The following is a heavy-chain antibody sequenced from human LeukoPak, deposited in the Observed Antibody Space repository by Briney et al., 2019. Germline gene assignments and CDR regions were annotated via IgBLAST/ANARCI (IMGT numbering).Heavy chain of an antibody. CDR1: GGTFSSYA. J-gene: IGHJ6*02. D-gene: IGHD6-6*01. CDR2: IIPIFGTA. CDR3: ARRKAARPHYYYYGMDV. Sequence: SVKVSCKASGGTFSSYAISWVRQAPGQGLEWMGGIIPIFGTANYAQKFQGRVTITADESTSAAYMELSSLRSEDTAVYYCARRKAARPHYYYYGMDVWGQGTTVTVSS. V-gene: IGHV1-69*13.